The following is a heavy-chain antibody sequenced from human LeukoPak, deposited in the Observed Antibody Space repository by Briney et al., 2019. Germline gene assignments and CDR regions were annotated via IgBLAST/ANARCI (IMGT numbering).Heavy chain of an antibody. Sequence: SETLSLTCSVYGGSFSGYYWSQIRPPPGKGLEWIGEINHSESTNYNPSLKTRVTISVDTSKNQFSLKLSSVTAADTAVYYCARRVIAMVRGVLENYYYYYMDVWGKGTTVTVSS. CDR1: GGSFSGYY. V-gene: IGHV4-34*01. CDR3: ARRVIAMVRGVLENYYYYYMDV. J-gene: IGHJ6*03. CDR2: INHSEST. D-gene: IGHD3-10*01.